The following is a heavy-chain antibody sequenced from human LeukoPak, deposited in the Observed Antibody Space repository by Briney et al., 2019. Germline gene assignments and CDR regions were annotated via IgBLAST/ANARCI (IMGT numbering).Heavy chain of an antibody. Sequence: SETLSLTCTVSGGSISSYYWSWIRQPPGKGLEWIGYIYYSGSTNYNPSLKSRVTISADTSKNQFSLTLGSVSATDTAVYYCVSPREFSYGYFDYWGQGTLVTVSS. J-gene: IGHJ4*02. V-gene: IGHV4-59*08. CDR2: IYYSGST. CDR3: VSPREFSYGYFDY. D-gene: IGHD5-18*01. CDR1: GGSISSYY.